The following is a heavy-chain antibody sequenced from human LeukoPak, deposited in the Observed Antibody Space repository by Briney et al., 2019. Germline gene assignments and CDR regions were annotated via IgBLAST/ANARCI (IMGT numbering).Heavy chain of an antibody. CDR2: IIPIFGTA. CDR3: ARFGSSTSCYRPACAFDI. Sequence: SVKVSCKASGGTFSSYPISWVRQAPGQGLEWMGGIIPIFGTANYAQKFQGRVTITADESTSTAYMELSSLRSEDTAVYYCARFGSSTSCYRPACAFDIWGQGTMVTVSS. D-gene: IGHD2-2*01. J-gene: IGHJ3*02. V-gene: IGHV1-69*01. CDR1: GGTFSSYP.